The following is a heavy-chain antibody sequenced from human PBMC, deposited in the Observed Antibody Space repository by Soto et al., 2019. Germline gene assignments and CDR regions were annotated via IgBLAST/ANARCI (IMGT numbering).Heavy chain of an antibody. CDR3: RGYCSSTIWYGPYHFYGMDV. J-gene: IGHJ6*02. D-gene: IGHD2-2*01. CDR1: CGSIISGDYY. V-gene: IGHV4-30-4*01. CDR2: VYYLGST. Sequence: PSETLSLTCTVSCGSIISGDYYWSWIRQPPGKGLEWIGYVYYLGSTYYNPSLKSRVTISVDTSKNQFSLKLNSVTAADTAVYYCRGYCSSTIWYGPYHFYGMDVWGQGTTVTVSS.